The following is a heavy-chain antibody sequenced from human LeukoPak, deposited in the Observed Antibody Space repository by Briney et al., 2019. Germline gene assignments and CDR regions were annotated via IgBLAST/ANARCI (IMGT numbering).Heavy chain of an antibody. CDR1: GGSIRGSSYY. J-gene: IGHJ4*02. D-gene: IGHD3-3*01. V-gene: IGHV4-39*07. CDR2: FYYSGTT. CDR3: AFWSGYYSGSGEYN. Sequence: SETLSLTCAVSGGSIRGSSYYLGWIRQPPGKGLEWIGGFYYSGTTYYNPSLESRVTISVDTSKNQFSLKLSSVTAADTAVYYCAFWSGYYSGSGEYNWGQGTLVTVSS.